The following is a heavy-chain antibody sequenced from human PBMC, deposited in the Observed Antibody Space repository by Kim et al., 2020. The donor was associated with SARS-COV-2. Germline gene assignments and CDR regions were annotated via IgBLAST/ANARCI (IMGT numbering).Heavy chain of an antibody. V-gene: IGHV4-39*01. CDR1: GGSISSSCYY. J-gene: IGHJ6*02. CDR2: IYYSAST. D-gene: IGHD2-15*01. Sequence: SETLSLTCTVSGGSISSSCYYWGRNRQPPGQGREWIGSIYYSASTYHTLSRKSRVTISIATTKYQFSLKLSSVTAADTAVYYCAAGPLLANYYYYGMDLWGQGTTVTVSS. CDR3: AAGPLLANYYYYGMDL.